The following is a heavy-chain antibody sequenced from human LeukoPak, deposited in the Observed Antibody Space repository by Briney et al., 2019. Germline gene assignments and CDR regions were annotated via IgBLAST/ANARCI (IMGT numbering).Heavy chain of an antibody. J-gene: IGHJ6*03. D-gene: IGHD3-9*01. Sequence: GGSLRLSCAASGFTFSSYAMSWVRQAPGKGLEWVSAISGSGGSTYYADSVKGRFTISRDNSKNTLYLQMNSLRAEDTAVYYCAKDQAYYDILTLTYYYYYYMDVWGKGTTVTISS. CDR2: ISGSGGST. CDR3: AKDQAYYDILTLTYYYYYYMDV. V-gene: IGHV3-23*01. CDR1: GFTFSSYA.